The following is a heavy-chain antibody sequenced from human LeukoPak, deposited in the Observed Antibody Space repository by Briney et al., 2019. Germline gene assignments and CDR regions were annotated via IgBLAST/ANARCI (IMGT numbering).Heavy chain of an antibody. D-gene: IGHD6-6*01. CDR1: GFTFSSYG. Sequence: PGGSLRLSCAASGFTFSSYGMPWVRQAPGKGLEWVAVISYDGSNKYYADSVKGRFTISRDNSKNTLYLQMNSLRAEDTAVYYCANGGRSIAARIPFDYWGQGTLVTVSS. CDR2: ISYDGSNK. V-gene: IGHV3-30*18. CDR3: ANGGRSIAARIPFDY. J-gene: IGHJ4*02.